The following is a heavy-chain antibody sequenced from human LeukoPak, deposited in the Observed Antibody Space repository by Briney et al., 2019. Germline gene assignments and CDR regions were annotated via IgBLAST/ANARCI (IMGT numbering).Heavy chain of an antibody. J-gene: IGHJ4*02. Sequence: GGSLRLSCAASGFTFSTYYMNWVRQAPGKGLEWVSFITGSSSYIYYTDSVKGRFTISRDNAKNSLFLQMNSLRDEDTAVYYCATSMTIAAAGFDYWGQGTLVTVSS. D-gene: IGHD6-13*01. V-gene: IGHV3-21*01. CDR2: ITGSSSYI. CDR1: GFTFSTYY. CDR3: ATSMTIAAAGFDY.